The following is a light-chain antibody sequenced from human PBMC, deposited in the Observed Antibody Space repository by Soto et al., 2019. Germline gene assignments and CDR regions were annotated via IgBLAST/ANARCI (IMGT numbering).Light chain of an antibody. Sequence: EIVLTQSPATLSLSPGEGATLSCRASQSISKYLVWYQQKPGQAPRVLIYDTSKRATGIPARFSGTGSGTDFTLTIRSLEPEDFAVYYCQQRSDWPVTFGPGTKVDIK. J-gene: IGKJ3*01. CDR1: QSISKY. CDR2: DTS. V-gene: IGKV3-11*01. CDR3: QQRSDWPVT.